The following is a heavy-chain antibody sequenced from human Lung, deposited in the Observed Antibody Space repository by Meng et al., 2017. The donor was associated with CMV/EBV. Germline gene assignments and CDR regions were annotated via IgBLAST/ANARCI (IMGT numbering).Heavy chain of an antibody. CDR1: GFTFGDYA. V-gene: IGHV3-49*04. CDR2: IRSKAYGGTT. J-gene: IGHJ4*02. CDR3: TRLRYYDFWSGYRAPSYFDY. Sequence: SXKISXTASGFTFGDYAMSWVRQAPGKGLEWVGFIRSKAYGGTTEYAASVKGRFTISRDDSKSIAYLQMNSLKTEDTAVYYCTRLRYYDFWSGYRAPSYFDYWGQGTLVIVSS. D-gene: IGHD3-3*01.